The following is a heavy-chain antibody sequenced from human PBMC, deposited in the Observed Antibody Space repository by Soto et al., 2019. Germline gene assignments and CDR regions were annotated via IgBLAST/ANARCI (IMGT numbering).Heavy chain of an antibody. J-gene: IGHJ3*02. CDR3: ARGNTMIVVVTPPDI. D-gene: IGHD3-22*01. Sequence: QVQLQESGPGLVKPSQTLSLTCTVSGGSISSGGYYWSWIRQHPGKGLEWIGYIYYSGSTYYNPSLKSRVTISVDTSKNQFSLKLSSVTAADTAVYYCARGNTMIVVVTPPDIWCQGTMVTVSS. V-gene: IGHV4-31*03. CDR1: GGSISSGGYY. CDR2: IYYSGST.